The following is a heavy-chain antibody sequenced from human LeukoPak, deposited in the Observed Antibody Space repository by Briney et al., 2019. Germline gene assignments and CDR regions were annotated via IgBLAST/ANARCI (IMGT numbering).Heavy chain of an antibody. CDR3: ATWERYCSSTSCFYYYMDV. V-gene: IGHV1-69*13. CDR1: GGTFSSYA. Sequence: SVKVSCKASGGTFSSYAISWVRQAPGQGLEWMGGIIPIFGTANYAQKFQGRVTITADESTSTAYMELSSLRSEDTAVYYCATWERYCSSTSCFYYYMDVWGKGTTVTVSS. CDR2: IIPIFGTA. D-gene: IGHD2-2*01. J-gene: IGHJ6*03.